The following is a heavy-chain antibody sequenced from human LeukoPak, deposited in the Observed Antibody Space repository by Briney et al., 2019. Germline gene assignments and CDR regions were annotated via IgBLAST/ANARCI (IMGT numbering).Heavy chain of an antibody. CDR1: GFTFSSYS. CDR2: ISSSSSYI. J-gene: IGHJ4*02. D-gene: IGHD5-12*01. Sequence: PGGSLRLSCAASGFTFSSYSMNWVRQAPGKGLEWVSSISSSSSYIYYADSVKGRFTISRDNAKNSLYLQMNSLRAEDTAVYYCARDTGHSGYDAFDYWGQGTLVTVSS. CDR3: ARDTGHSGYDAFDY. V-gene: IGHV3-21*01.